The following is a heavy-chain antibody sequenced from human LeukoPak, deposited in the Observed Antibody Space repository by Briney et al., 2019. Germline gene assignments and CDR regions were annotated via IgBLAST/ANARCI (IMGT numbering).Heavy chain of an antibody. CDR2: IYYSGST. Sequence: SETLSLTCTVSGGSVSSGSYYWSWIRQPPGKGLEWIGYIYYSGSTSYNPSLKSRVAISVDTSKNQFSLKLSSVTAADTAVYYCARGGYSYGPPHFDLWGRGTLVTVSS. CDR1: GGSVSSGSYY. J-gene: IGHJ2*01. D-gene: IGHD5-18*01. CDR3: ARGGYSYGPPHFDL. V-gene: IGHV4-61*01.